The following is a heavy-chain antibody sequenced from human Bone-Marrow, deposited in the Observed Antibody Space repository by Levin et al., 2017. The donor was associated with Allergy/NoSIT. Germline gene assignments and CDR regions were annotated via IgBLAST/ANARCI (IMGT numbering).Heavy chain of an antibody. CDR1: GGTFSSYA. J-gene: IGHJ6*02. V-gene: IGHV1-69*13. Sequence: SVKVSCKASGGTFSSYAISWVRQAPGQGLEWMGGIIPIFGTANYAQKFQGRVTITADESTSTAYMELSSLRSEDTAVYYCARDTPDCSSTSCYSGRGHYDYGMDGWGQGTTVTVSS. D-gene: IGHD2-2*02. CDR2: IIPIFGTA. CDR3: ARDTPDCSSTSCYSGRGHYDYGMDG.